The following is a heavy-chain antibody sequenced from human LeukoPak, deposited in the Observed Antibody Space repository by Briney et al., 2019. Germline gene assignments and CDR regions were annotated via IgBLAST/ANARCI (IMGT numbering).Heavy chain of an antibody. Sequence: GGSLRLSCAASGFSFSSYAMHWVRQAPGKGQEWVAVISYDGSNKYYADSVKGRFTISRDNSKHTLFLQMNSLRAEDTAVFYCARDLGRYGGKTEFDYWGQGTLVTVSS. CDR3: ARDLGRYGGKTEFDY. CDR2: ISYDGSNK. V-gene: IGHV3-30-3*01. J-gene: IGHJ4*02. CDR1: GFSFSSYA. D-gene: IGHD4-23*01.